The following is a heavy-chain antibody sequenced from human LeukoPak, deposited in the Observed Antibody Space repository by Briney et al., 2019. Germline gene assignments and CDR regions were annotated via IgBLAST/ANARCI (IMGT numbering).Heavy chain of an antibody. D-gene: IGHD3-22*01. J-gene: IGHJ4*02. Sequence: GGFLRLSCAASGFIFSSYGMHWVRQAPGKELEWVAVISYDGSNKYYADSVKGRFTISRDNSKNTLYLQMNSLRAEDTALYYCAKDKYGDSSGYYPVDYWGQGTLVTVSS. CDR3: AKDKYGDSSGYYPVDY. CDR1: GFIFSSYG. CDR2: ISYDGSNK. V-gene: IGHV3-30*18.